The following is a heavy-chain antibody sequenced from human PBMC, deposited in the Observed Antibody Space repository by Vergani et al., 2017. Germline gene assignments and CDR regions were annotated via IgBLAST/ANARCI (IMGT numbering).Heavy chain of an antibody. V-gene: IGHV3-23*01. J-gene: IGHJ4*02. D-gene: IGHD3-3*01. CDR2: ISCSGGST. CDR1: GFTFSSYA. Sequence: EVQLLESGGGLVQPGGSLRLSCAASGFTFSSYAMSWVRQAPGKGLEWVSAISCSGGSTYYADSVKGRFTISRDKSKNTLYLQMNSLRAEDTAVYYCAKVDYDFWSGYYSFDYWGQGTLVTVSS. CDR3: AKVDYDFWSGYYSFDY.